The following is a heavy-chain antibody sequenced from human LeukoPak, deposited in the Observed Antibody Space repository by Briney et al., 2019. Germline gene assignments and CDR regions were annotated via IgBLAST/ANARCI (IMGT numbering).Heavy chain of an antibody. V-gene: IGHV3-48*02. CDR1: GFTLSTYT. Sequence: GGSLRLSCAASGFTLSTYTMNWVRQAPGKGLQWFSYISSSSSTIYYADSVKRRFTISRDNANNSLYLQMNSRRDEDTAVYYCAREYSSSSGRAFDIWGQGTMVTVSS. CDR3: AREYSSSSGRAFDI. CDR2: ISSSSSTI. J-gene: IGHJ3*02. D-gene: IGHD6-6*01.